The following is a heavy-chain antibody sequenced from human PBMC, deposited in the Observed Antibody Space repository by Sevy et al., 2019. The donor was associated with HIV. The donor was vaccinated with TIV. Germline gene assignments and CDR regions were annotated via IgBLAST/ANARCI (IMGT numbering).Heavy chain of an antibody. CDR3: ARGVYYYDSSAYFAFDI. V-gene: IGHV3-7*01. J-gene: IGHJ3*02. D-gene: IGHD3-22*01. CDR2: IKQDGSEK. Sequence: GGSLRLSCAASGFTFSSYWMNWVRQAPGKGLEWVANIKQDGSEKYYVDSVKDRFTISRDNAKNSLYLQMNSLRAEDTAVYYCARGVYYYDSSAYFAFDIWGRGTMVTVSS. CDR1: GFTFSSYW.